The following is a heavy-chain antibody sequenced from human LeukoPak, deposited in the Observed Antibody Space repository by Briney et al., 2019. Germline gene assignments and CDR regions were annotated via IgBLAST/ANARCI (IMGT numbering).Heavy chain of an antibody. Sequence: SSETLSLTCTVSGGSISSSSYYWGWIRQPPGKGLEWIGSIYYSGSTYYNPSLKSRVTISVDTSKNQFSLKLSSVTAADTAVYYCARDRSIAARGWFDPWGQGTLVTVSS. J-gene: IGHJ5*02. V-gene: IGHV4-39*07. CDR3: ARDRSIAARGWFDP. CDR1: GGSISSSSYY. CDR2: IYYSGST. D-gene: IGHD6-6*01.